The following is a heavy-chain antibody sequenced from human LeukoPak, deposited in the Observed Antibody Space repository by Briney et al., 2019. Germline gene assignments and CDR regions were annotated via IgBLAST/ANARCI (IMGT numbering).Heavy chain of an antibody. Sequence: PSETLSLTCAVYGGSFSGYYCSWIRQPPGKRLEWIGEINHSGSTNYNPSLKSRVTISVDTSKNQFSLKLSSVPAADTAVYYCATDRTSPRGGMDVWGKGTTVTVSS. CDR3: ATDRTSPRGGMDV. J-gene: IGHJ6*04. V-gene: IGHV4-34*01. D-gene: IGHD2-2*01. CDR2: INHSGST. CDR1: GGSFSGYY.